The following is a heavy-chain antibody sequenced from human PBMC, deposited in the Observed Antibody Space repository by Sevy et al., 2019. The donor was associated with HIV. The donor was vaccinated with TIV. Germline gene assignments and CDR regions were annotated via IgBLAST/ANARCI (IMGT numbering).Heavy chain of an antibody. Sequence: ASVKVSCKASGYTFTSYGMSWVRQAPGQGLEWMGWISAYNGNTNYAQKLQGRVTMTTDTSTSTAYMELRSLRSDDTAVYYCARVTGSYYYYGMDVWGQGTTVTVSS. CDR2: ISAYNGNT. CDR3: ARVTGSYYYYGMDV. J-gene: IGHJ6*02. V-gene: IGHV1-18*01. D-gene: IGHD3-9*01. CDR1: GYTFTSYG.